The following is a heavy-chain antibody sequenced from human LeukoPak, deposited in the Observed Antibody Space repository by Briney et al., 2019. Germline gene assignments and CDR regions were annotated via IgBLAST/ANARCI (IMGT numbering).Heavy chain of an antibody. CDR1: GGSFSGYY. V-gene: IGHV4-59*01. CDR3: ARAKGNWFDP. J-gene: IGHJ5*02. CDR2: IYYSGST. Sequence: SETLSLTCAVYGGSFSGYYWSWIRQPPGKGLEWIGYIYYSGSTNYNPSLKSRVTISVDTSKNQFSLKLSSVTAADTAVYYCARAKGNWFDPWGQGTLVTVSS.